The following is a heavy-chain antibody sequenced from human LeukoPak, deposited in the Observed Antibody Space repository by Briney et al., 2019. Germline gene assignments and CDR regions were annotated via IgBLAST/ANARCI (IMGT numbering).Heavy chain of an antibody. CDR1: GFTFSSYV. CDR3: ARGWGGYYPTR. V-gene: IGHV3-30*04. J-gene: IGHJ4*02. CDR2: ISYDGSNE. Sequence: GGSLRLSCAASGFTFSSYVMHWVRQAPGKGLEWVAIISYDGSNEYYADSVKGRFTISRDNAKNSLYLQMNSLRAEDTAVYYCARGWGGYYPTRWGQGTLVTVSS. D-gene: IGHD3-22*01.